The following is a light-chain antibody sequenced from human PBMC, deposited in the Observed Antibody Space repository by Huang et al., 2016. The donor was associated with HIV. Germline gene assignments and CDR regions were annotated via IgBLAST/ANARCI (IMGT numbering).Light chain of an antibody. J-gene: IGKJ4*01. CDR1: QRISSY. V-gene: IGKV1-39*01. CDR2: AAS. CDR3: QQSYSTPRLT. Sequence: DIQMTQSPSSLSASVGARVTITCRASQRISSYVNWYQQKPGKAPKLLIYAASSLQSGVPSRFSGSVSGTDFTLTISSLQPEYFATYYCQQSYSTPRLTFGGGTKVEIK.